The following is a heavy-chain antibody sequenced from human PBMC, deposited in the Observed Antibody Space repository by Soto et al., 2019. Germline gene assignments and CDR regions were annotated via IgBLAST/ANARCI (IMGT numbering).Heavy chain of an antibody. CDR2: IINDGSEK. J-gene: IGHJ3*02. V-gene: IGHV3-33*05. Sequence: GGSLRLSCVASGFRFASYGFHWVRQAPGKGLEWVAVIINDGSEKNHADSVKDRFTISRDNSKNTLYLQMDILRAGDTALYYCARDDIGAPNAFDMWGQGTMVTVSS. D-gene: IGHD2-15*01. CDR3: ARDDIGAPNAFDM. CDR1: GFRFASYG.